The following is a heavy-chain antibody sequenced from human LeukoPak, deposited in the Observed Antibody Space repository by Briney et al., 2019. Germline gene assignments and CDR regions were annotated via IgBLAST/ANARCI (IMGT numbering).Heavy chain of an antibody. Sequence: NAGGSLRLSCAASGFTFSSYSMNWVRQAPGKGLEWVSSISPTGNYIYYSDSVKGRFTISRDNAKNTLYLQMNSLRAEDTAVYYCARVKPLRQLDLWGQGTLVTVSS. J-gene: IGHJ5*02. CDR3: ARVKPLRQLDL. CDR1: GFTFSSYS. CDR2: ISPTGNYI. D-gene: IGHD2-15*01. V-gene: IGHV3-21*01.